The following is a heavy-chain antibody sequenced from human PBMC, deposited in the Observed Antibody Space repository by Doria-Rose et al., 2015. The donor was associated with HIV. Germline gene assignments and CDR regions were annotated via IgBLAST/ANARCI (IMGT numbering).Heavy chain of an antibody. Sequence: QVQLQESGPGLVKPSETLSLTCTVSGDSINSYYWSWIRQPPGKGLEWIGYIHDIGRTTDSPALKSRVTISADTSKNQFSLKLSSVTAADTAVYYCARQTFYYMDVWGKGTTVTVSS. J-gene: IGHJ6*03. V-gene: IGHV4-59*08. D-gene: IGHD3-16*01. CDR2: IHDIGRT. CDR3: ARQTFYYMDV. CDR1: GDSINSYY.